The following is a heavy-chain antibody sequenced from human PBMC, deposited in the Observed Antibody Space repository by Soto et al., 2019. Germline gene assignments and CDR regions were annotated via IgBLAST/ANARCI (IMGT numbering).Heavy chain of an antibody. V-gene: IGHV1-2*06. CDR3: GRDGVGATPLGWFDP. J-gene: IGHJ5*02. CDR2: INPRSGDT. Sequence: QVQLVQSGAEVKKPGASVKVSCKASGYTFIGCYIHWVRQAPGQGLEWMGRINPRSGDTTYAKKFQCRLTMTRDTSISTAYMELSSLRSDDTAVYYCGRDGVGATPLGWFDPWGQGSLVTVSS. CDR1: GYTFIGCY. D-gene: IGHD1-26*01.